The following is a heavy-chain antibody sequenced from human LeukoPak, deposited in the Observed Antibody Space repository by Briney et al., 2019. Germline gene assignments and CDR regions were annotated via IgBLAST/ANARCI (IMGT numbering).Heavy chain of an antibody. CDR3: AKACGGSCYGGFDY. J-gene: IGHJ4*02. V-gene: IGHV3-11*05. CDR1: GFTFSDYY. D-gene: IGHD2-15*01. Sequence: GGSLRLSCAASGFTFSDYYMSWIRQAPGKGLEWVSYISSSSSYTNYADSVKGRFTISRDNSKNTLYLQMNSLRAEDTAVYYCAKACGGSCYGGFDYWGQGTLVTVSS. CDR2: ISSSSSYT.